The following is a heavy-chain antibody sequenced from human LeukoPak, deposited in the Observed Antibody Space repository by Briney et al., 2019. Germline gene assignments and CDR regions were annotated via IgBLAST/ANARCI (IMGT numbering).Heavy chain of an antibody. D-gene: IGHD5-24*01. V-gene: IGHV3-66*01. J-gene: IGHJ3*01. CDR3: AKEMATMNAFDV. Sequence: GGSLRLSCAASGFTVSSNYMSWVRQAPGKGLEWVSVIYSGGSTDYKDSVKDRFIISRDNSKNTLYLQMNSLRAEDTAVYYCAKEMATMNAFDVWGQGTMVTVSS. CDR2: IYSGGST. CDR1: GFTVSSNY.